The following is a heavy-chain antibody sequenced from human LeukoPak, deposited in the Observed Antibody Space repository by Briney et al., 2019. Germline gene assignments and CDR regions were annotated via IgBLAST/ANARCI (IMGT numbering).Heavy chain of an antibody. CDR2: ISGDGGST. CDR3: AKDMVWFGEVGAFDI. J-gene: IGHJ3*02. D-gene: IGHD3-10*01. Sequence: GGSLRLSCAASGFTFDDYAMYWVRQAPGKGLEWVPLISGDGGSTYYADSVKGRFTISRDNSKNSLYLQMNSLRTEDTALYYCAKDMVWFGEVGAFDIWGQGTMVTVSS. V-gene: IGHV3-43*02. CDR1: GFTFDDYA.